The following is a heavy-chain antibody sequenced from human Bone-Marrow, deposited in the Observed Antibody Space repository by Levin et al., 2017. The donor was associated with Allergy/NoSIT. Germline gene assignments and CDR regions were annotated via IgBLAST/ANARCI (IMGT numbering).Heavy chain of an antibody. Sequence: SETLSLTCAVYGGSFSGYYWSWIRQPPGKGLEWIGEINHSGSTNYNPSLKSRVTISVDTSKNQFSLKLSSVTAADTAVYYCARGVHCGGDCYYDAFDIWGQGTMVTVSS. J-gene: IGHJ3*02. V-gene: IGHV4-34*01. CDR3: ARGVHCGGDCYYDAFDI. CDR1: GGSFSGYY. D-gene: IGHD2-21*02. CDR2: INHSGST.